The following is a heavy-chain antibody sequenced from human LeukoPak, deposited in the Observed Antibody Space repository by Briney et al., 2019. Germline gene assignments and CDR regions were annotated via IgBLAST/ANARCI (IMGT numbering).Heavy chain of an antibody. V-gene: IGHV5-51*01. J-gene: IGHJ4*02. CDR2: IYPGDSDT. D-gene: IGHD1-26*01. Sequence: AGESLKISCKGSGYSFTSYWIGWVRQMPGKGLEWMGIIYPGDSDTRYSPSFQGQVTISADKSISTAYLQWSSLKASDTAMYYCATDVSGSYTRFDYWGQGTLVTVSS. CDR1: GYSFTSYW. CDR3: ATDVSGSYTRFDY.